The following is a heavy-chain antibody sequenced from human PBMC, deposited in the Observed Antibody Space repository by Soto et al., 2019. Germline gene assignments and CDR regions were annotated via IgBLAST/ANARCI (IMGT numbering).Heavy chain of an antibody. CDR2: ISSSSRTI. V-gene: IGHV3-48*01. CDR3: AKDAHYYDSSGYYYEDFYFDY. D-gene: IGHD3-22*01. Sequence: PGGSLRLSCAASGFTFSSYSMNWVRQAPGKGLEWVSYISSSSRTIYCADSVKGRFTISRDNSKNTLYLQMNSLRAEDTAVYYCAKDAHYYDSSGYYYEDFYFDYWGQGT. J-gene: IGHJ4*02. CDR1: GFTFSSYS.